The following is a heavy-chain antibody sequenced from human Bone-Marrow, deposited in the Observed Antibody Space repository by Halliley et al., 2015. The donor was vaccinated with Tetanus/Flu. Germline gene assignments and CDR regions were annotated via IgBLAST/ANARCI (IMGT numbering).Heavy chain of an antibody. V-gene: IGHV3-7*04. D-gene: IGHD4-17*01. Sequence: VANRKQDGREKYYVGSVKGRFTISRDNAKNSLYLQMNSLRDEDTAVYYCARTHYGDYGRNDYWGQGTLVSVSS. CDR2: RKQDGREK. J-gene: IGHJ4*02. CDR3: ARTHYGDYGRNDY.